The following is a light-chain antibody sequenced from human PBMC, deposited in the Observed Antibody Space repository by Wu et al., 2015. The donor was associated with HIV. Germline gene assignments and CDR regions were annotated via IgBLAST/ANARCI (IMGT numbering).Light chain of an antibody. CDR3: QQFDTSPWT. CDR1: QTISSNS. Sequence: EVVLTQSPATLSLSPGERATLSCGASQTISSNSLVWYQQKRGLAPRLLIFDASTRATGIPDRFSGSGSGTDFTLTISRLEPEDFAVYYCQQFDTSPWTFGQGTKVEIK. CDR2: DAS. V-gene: IGKV3D-20*01. J-gene: IGKJ1*01.